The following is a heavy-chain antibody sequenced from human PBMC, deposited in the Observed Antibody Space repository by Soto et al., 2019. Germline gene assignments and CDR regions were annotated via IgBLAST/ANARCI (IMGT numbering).Heavy chain of an antibody. CDR1: GFNFSNHW. Sequence: VHLVESGGGLVQPGGSLRLSCAASGFNFSNHWMHWVRQRPGEGLVWVSRITSDGKSKAYAESVKGRFAISRDNAKNTLYLQMNGLTAEDTAVYHCARESGDWPLNWFDPWGQGTLVTVSS. J-gene: IGHJ5*02. CDR2: ITSDGKSK. V-gene: IGHV3-74*01. CDR3: ARESGDWPLNWFDP. D-gene: IGHD2-21*02.